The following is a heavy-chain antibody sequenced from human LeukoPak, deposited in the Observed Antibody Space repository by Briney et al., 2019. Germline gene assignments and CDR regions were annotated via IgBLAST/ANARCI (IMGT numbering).Heavy chain of an antibody. D-gene: IGHD6-13*01. CDR2: IRSKAYGGTT. J-gene: IGHJ4*02. CDR3: TRDPSYSDSWLAYYFDY. Sequence: GGSLRLSCTASGFTFGDYAMSWFRQAPGKGLEWVGFIRSKAYGGTTEYAASVKGRFTISRDDSKSIAYLQMNSLKTEDTAVYYCTRDPSYSDSWLAYYFDYWGQGTLVTVSS. CDR1: GFTFGDYA. V-gene: IGHV3-49*03.